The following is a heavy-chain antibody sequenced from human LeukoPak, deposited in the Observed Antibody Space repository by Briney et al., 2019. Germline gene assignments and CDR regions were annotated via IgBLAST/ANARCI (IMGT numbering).Heavy chain of an antibody. CDR1: GYTVIIYA. D-gene: IGHD3-10*01. J-gene: IGHJ4*02. CDR2: INAGNGST. Sequence: RASVKVSCKSYGYTVIIYAIHWVRQAPGQRLEWVGCINAGNGSTKYSQKLQGRVTITRDTSTSTAYMELSSLRSEDTAVYYCARETYYYGSGSRLLDYWGQGTLVTVSS. V-gene: IGHV1-3*01. CDR3: ARETYYYGSGSRLLDY.